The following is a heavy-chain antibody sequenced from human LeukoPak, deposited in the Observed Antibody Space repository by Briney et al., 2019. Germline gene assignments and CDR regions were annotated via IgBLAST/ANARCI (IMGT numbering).Heavy chain of an antibody. CDR2: ISTNGGKT. Sequence: GGSLRLSCAASGFTSSSYAMHWLRQALGKGLEYVSSISTNGGKTYYANSVKGRFTISRDNSKNTLYLQMGSLRAEDMAVYYCARDAVPVSDTWYYYMDVWGKGTTVTVSS. D-gene: IGHD6-19*01. CDR1: GFTSSSYA. CDR3: ARDAVPVSDTWYYYMDV. J-gene: IGHJ6*03. V-gene: IGHV3-64*01.